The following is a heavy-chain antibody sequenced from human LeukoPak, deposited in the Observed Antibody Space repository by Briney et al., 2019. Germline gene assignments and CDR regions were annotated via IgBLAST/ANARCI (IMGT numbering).Heavy chain of an antibody. V-gene: IGHV3-23*01. D-gene: IGHD3-10*01. CDR2: ISASGGST. CDR3: AKDGGPYGSGSYPDY. Sequence: PGGSLRLSCAASGFTFSSYAMSWVRQAPGKGLEWVSAISASGGSTYYPDSVKGRFTISRDNSKNTVYLQMNSLRAEDTAVYYCAKDGGPYGSGSYPDYWGQGTLVTVSS. J-gene: IGHJ4*02. CDR1: GFTFSSYA.